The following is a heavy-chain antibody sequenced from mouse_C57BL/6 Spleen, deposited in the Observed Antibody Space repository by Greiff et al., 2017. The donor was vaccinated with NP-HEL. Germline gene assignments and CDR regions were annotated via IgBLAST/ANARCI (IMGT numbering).Heavy chain of an antibody. V-gene: IGHV2-6*01. Sequence: VMLVESGPGLVAPSQSLSITCTVSGFSLTSYGVDWVRQSPGKGLEWLGVIWGVGSTNYNSALKSRLSISKDNSKSQVFLKTNSLQTDDTAMYYCARELGFYAMDYWGQGTSVTVSS. CDR2: IWGVGST. CDR1: GFSLTSYG. J-gene: IGHJ4*01. CDR3: ARELGFYAMDY. D-gene: IGHD4-1*01.